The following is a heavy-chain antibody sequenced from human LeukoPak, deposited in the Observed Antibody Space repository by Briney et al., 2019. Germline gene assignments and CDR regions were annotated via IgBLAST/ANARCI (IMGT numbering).Heavy chain of an antibody. Sequence: PGGSLRLSCAASGFSFMNAWMIWVRQAPGKGLEWVGRIKSNADGGAPDYAAPARGRFTISRDDSKNTLYLQMNSLKTEDTAVYYCTTSYHEYGPYWGRGTLVTVSS. CDR3: TTSYHEYGPY. CDR2: IKSNADGGAP. J-gene: IGHJ4*02. V-gene: IGHV3-15*01. D-gene: IGHD4/OR15-4a*01. CDR1: GFSFMNAW.